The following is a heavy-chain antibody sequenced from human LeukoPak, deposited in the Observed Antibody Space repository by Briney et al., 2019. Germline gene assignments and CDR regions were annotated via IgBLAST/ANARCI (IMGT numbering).Heavy chain of an antibody. D-gene: IGHD2-2*01. J-gene: IGHJ4*02. V-gene: IGHV3-74*01. CDR2: XNSDGSST. Sequence: GGSLRLSCAVSGFTFSSYWMHWVRQAPGKGLVXXXXXNSDGSSTSYADSVKGRFTISRDNAKNTLYLQMNSLRAEDTAVYYCARRYCSSTSCYYDYWGQGTLVTVSS. CDR3: ARRYCSSTSCYYDY. CDR1: GFTFSSYW.